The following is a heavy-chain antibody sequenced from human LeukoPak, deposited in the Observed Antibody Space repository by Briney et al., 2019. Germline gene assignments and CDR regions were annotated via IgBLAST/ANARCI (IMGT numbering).Heavy chain of an antibody. CDR3: AKMAVQVIVGASHPLDY. CDR1: DFTFSSNA. V-gene: IGHV3-23*01. J-gene: IGHJ4*02. D-gene: IGHD1-26*01. CDR2: FIVSGGST. Sequence: GGSLRSPCAALDFTFSSNAMSGFGKAPGKGRDGFPAFIVSGGSTYYADSVKGRFTISRDNSKNTLYLQMNSLRAEDTAVYYCAKMAVQVIVGASHPLDYWGQGTLVTVSS.